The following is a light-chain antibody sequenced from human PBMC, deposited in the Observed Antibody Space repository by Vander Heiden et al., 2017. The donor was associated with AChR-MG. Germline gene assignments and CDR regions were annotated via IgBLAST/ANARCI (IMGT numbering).Light chain of an antibody. CDR2: EVS. V-gene: IGLV2-14*01. CDR1: SSDVGGYHF. Sequence: QSALTQPPSESGSPVRKITNSCTGTSSDVGGYHFVSWYQQHPGKAPKLMIYEVSTRPSGVSNRFSGSKSGNTASLTIPGLQAEDEADYYCSSYTSSSTPYVFGTGTKVTVL. J-gene: IGLJ1*01. CDR3: SSYTSSSTPYV.